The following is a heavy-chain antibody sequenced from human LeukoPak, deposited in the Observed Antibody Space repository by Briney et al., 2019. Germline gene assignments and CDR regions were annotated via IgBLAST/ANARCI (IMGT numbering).Heavy chain of an antibody. J-gene: IGHJ4*02. Sequence: GGSLRLSCTASGFTFGDYAMSWVRQAPGKGLEWVGFIRSKAYGGTTEYAASVKGRFAISRDDSKSIAYLQMNSLKTEDTAVYYCIRLPWSSGYYPGDYWGQGTLVTVSS. CDR2: IRSKAYGGTT. D-gene: IGHD3-22*01. CDR1: GFTFGDYA. V-gene: IGHV3-49*04. CDR3: IRLPWSSGYYPGDY.